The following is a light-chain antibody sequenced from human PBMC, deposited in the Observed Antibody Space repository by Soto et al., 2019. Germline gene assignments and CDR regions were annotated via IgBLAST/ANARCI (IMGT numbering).Light chain of an antibody. CDR2: DDS. CDR3: QVWDSSSAHVV. V-gene: IGLV3-21*02. Sequence: SYELTQPPSVSVVPGQTARISCGGNNIGSKSVHWYQQKPGRAPVLVVYDDSDRPSGIPERFSGSNSGGTATLTNSRVEVGDEADYCCQVWDSSSAHVVFGGGTKLTVL. J-gene: IGLJ2*01. CDR1: NIGSKS.